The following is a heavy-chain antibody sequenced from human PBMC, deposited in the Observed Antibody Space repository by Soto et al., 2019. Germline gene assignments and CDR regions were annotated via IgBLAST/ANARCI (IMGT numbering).Heavy chain of an antibody. CDR3: AKVAPFILGSPV. V-gene: IGHV3-48*03. Sequence: PGGSLRLSCIASGFAFSSSEMNWFRQTPEKGLEWLAYITGSGGAIFHADSVKGRFSISRDNAKNSLFLEMSHLTADGTGVYYCAKVAPFILGSPVWGQGTLVTVSS. J-gene: IGHJ4*02. CDR1: GFAFSSSE. D-gene: IGHD3-9*01. CDR2: ITGSGGAI.